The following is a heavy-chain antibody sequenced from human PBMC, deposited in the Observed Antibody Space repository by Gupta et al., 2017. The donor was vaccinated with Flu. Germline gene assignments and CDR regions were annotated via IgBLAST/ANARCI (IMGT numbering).Heavy chain of an antibody. J-gene: IGHJ4*02. CDR3: VKGSLSARPYYFDY. D-gene: IGHD6-6*01. Sequence: MSWVRQAPGKGLEWVSAISDNSVYTYYADSVTGRFTISRDNSKNTLFLQLNSLRAEDTAVYYCVKGSLSARPYYFDYWGQGTLVPVSS. CDR2: ISDNSVYT. V-gene: IGHV3-23*01.